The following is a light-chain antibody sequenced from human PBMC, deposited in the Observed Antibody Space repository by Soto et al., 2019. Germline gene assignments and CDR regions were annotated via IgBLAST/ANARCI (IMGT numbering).Light chain of an antibody. CDR1: SSNIGAGYD. CDR3: QPYDSSLRGSV. V-gene: IGLV1-40*01. J-gene: IGLJ1*01. CDR2: ANT. Sequence: QSVLTQPPSVSGAPGQRLTISCTGSSSNIGAGYDVHWYQQLPGTAPKLLIYANTARPSGVPARFSGSKSGTSASLAINGLQTEDEADYYCQPYDSSLRGSVFGTGTKVTVL.